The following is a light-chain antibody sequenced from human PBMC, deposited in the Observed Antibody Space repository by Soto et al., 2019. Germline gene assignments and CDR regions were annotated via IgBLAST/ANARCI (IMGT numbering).Light chain of an antibody. CDR2: WAS. CDR3: QPYYTTPII. J-gene: IGKJ4*01. CDR1: QSLLYNSNNRNY. Sequence: DIVMTQSPDSLAVSLGERATINCKSSQSLLYNSNNRNYLAWFQQKPGQPPKLLIYWASTRESGVPDRFSGSGSGTDFTLTISSLQAEDVAVSYCQPYYTTPIIFGGGTKVEIK. V-gene: IGKV4-1*01.